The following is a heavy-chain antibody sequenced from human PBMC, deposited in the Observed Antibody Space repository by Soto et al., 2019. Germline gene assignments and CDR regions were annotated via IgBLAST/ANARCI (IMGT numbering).Heavy chain of an antibody. CDR2: MNPNSGNT. D-gene: IGHD5-12*01. CDR1: GYTFTIYD. V-gene: IGHV1-8*01. Sequence: ASVKLSRKTSGYTFTIYDVNWVLQATGQGLEWMGWMNPNSGNTGYAQKFQGRVTMTRNTSISTAYMELSSLRSEDTAVYYCARTLYGYNVDYWGQGTLVTVSS. J-gene: IGHJ4*02. CDR3: ARTLYGYNVDY.